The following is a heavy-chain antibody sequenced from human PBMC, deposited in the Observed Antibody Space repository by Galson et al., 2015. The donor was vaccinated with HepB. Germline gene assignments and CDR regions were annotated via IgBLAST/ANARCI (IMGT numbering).Heavy chain of an antibody. V-gene: IGHV1-3*01. J-gene: IGHJ6*02. CDR3: ARTFRYCSGGSCYDLDGYYYYGMDV. CDR2: INAGNGNT. CDR1: GYTFTSYA. Sequence: SVKVSCKASGYTFTSYAMHWVRQAPGQRLEWMGWINAGNGNTKYSQKFQGRVTITRDTSASTAYMELSSLRSEDTAVYYCARTFRYCSGGSCYDLDGYYYYGMDVWGQGTTVTVSS. D-gene: IGHD2-15*01.